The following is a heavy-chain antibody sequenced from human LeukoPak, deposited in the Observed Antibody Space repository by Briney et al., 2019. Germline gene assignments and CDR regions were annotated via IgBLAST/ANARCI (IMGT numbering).Heavy chain of an antibody. CDR1: EFIFSDYW. V-gene: IGHV3-7*03. J-gene: IGHJ5*01. D-gene: IGHD1-14*01. CDR2: IKQGGREE. Sequence: GGSLRLSCVASEFIFSDYWMSWVRRAPGKGLEWVANIKQGGREEKYVGSVKGRFAISRDDAKSTLYLQMDSLSGDDTAVYYCARNNGGWFDSWGRGTLVTVSS. CDR3: ARNNGGWFDS.